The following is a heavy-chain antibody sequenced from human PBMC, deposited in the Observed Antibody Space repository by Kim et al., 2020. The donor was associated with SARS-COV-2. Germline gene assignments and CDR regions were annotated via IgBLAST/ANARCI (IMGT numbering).Heavy chain of an antibody. D-gene: IGHD3-10*01. V-gene: IGHV4-34*01. CDR3: SYDFGSGFFDY. CDR1: GASSSGYY. Sequence: SQTLSLTCAVYGASSSGYYCSWIRQSPGKGLEWIGDINHSGSTNYNPSLKRRVTISLDTSKNQFSLKLTSVTAADTAVYYCSYDFGSGFFDYWGQGTLVTVSS. J-gene: IGHJ4*02. CDR2: INHSGST.